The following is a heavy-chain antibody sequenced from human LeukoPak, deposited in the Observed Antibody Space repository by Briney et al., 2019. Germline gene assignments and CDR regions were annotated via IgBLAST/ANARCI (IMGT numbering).Heavy chain of an antibody. CDR3: AKAYGSGSYYNERAFDY. CDR1: GFTFLRHS. CDR2: ISYDGSNK. J-gene: IGHJ4*02. D-gene: IGHD3-10*01. V-gene: IGHV3-30*09. Sequence: GGSLRLSCAASGFTFLRHSMHWIRQAPGKGLEWVAVISYDGSNKYYAASVKGRFAISRDNSKDTLYLEMHSLRSDDTAVYYCAKAYGSGSYYNERAFDYWGQGTLVTVSS.